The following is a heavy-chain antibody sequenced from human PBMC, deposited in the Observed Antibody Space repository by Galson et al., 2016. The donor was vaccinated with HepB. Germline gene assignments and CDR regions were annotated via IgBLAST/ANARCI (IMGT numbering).Heavy chain of an antibody. D-gene: IGHD2-2*01. CDR3: VKEWHCGRSRCPLQY. V-gene: IGHV3-43*01. CDR2: INRNGDIT. J-gene: IGHJ4*02. CDR1: GFTFDEYS. Sequence: SLRLSCAGSGFTFDEYSMHWVRQTPGKGLEWVSIINRNGDITYYADSVEGRFTISRDNSKNSLYLQMNSLQTEDSALYYRVKEWHCGRSRCPLQYWGPGTLVTVSS.